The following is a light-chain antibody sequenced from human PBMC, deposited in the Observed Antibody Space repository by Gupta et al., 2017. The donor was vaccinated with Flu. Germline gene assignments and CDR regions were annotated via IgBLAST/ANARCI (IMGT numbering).Light chain of an antibody. CDR1: SSNNGSNY. CDR3: GAWDGNLSVFYV. J-gene: IGLJ1*01. Sequence: SSNNGSNYVYWYRQVPGTAPNLIIYRNDQRTSGVPDRFSGSRSGTSASLAISGLRSEDEADYYCGAWDGNLSVFYVFGTGTKVTVL. CDR2: RND. V-gene: IGLV1-47*01.